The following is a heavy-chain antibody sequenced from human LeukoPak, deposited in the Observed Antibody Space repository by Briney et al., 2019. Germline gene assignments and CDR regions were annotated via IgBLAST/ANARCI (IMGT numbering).Heavy chain of an antibody. J-gene: IGHJ4*02. V-gene: IGHV4-59*01. D-gene: IGHD1-7*01. CDR3: ARGGPLYNWNYDPFDY. CDR1: GFTFDDYA. CDR2: IYYSVNT. Sequence: GSLRLSCAASGFTFDDYAIHWIRQPPGKGLEWIGYIYYSVNTNYNPSLKSRVTISVDTSKNQFSLKLSSVTAADTAVYYCARGGPLYNWNYDPFDYWGQGTLVTVSS.